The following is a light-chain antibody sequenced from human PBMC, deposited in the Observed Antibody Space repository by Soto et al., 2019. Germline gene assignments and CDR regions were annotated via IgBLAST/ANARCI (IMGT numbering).Light chain of an antibody. Sequence: EIVLTQSPATLSLSPGERATLSCSARQTVGRFLAWYQQKPGQSSPLLLYDTSDRACGVPARFNGGGSRTDSTHTISSLEPSDAADYYCQQCTAWPALTFDGGTKVEIK. CDR2: DTS. CDR1: QTVGRF. CDR3: QQCTAWPALT. J-gene: IGKJ4*01. V-gene: IGKV3-11*01.